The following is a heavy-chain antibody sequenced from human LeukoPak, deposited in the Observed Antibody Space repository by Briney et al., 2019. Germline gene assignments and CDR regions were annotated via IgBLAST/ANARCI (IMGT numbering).Heavy chain of an antibody. CDR3: ARAAAGTSSADY. CDR2: TSAYNGNT. Sequence: ASVKVSCKASGYTFTSYGISWVRQAPGQVLEWMGWTSAYNGNTNYAQKLQGRVTMTTDTSTSRAYMELRSLRSDDTAVYYCARAAAGTSSADYWGQGTLVTVSS. D-gene: IGHD6-13*01. CDR1: GYTFTSYG. J-gene: IGHJ4*02. V-gene: IGHV1-18*01.